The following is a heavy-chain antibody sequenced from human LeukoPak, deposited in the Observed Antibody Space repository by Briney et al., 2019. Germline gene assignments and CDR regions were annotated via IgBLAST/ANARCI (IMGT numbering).Heavy chain of an antibody. Sequence: PGGSLRLSCAASGFTFSSYGMHWVRQAPGKGLEWVAVISYDGSNKYYADSVKGRFTISRDNSKTTLSLQMNSLRAEDTAVYYCAKDLNYGDLLDYWGQGTLVTVSS. D-gene: IGHD4-17*01. CDR3: AKDLNYGDLLDY. J-gene: IGHJ4*02. V-gene: IGHV3-30*18. CDR1: GFTFSSYG. CDR2: ISYDGSNK.